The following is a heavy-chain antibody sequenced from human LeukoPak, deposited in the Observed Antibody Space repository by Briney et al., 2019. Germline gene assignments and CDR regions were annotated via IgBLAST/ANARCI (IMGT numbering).Heavy chain of an antibody. CDR1: GYSISSGYY. CDR2: IYYSGST. CDR3: ARTGRDGYNLDYYYYMDV. V-gene: IGHV4-61*01. J-gene: IGHJ6*03. Sequence: SETLSLTCAVSGYSISSGYYWGWIRQPPGKGLEWIGYIYYSGSTNYNPSLKSRVTISVDTSKNQFSLKLSSVTAADTAVYYCARTGRDGYNLDYYYYMDVWGKGTTVTVSS. D-gene: IGHD5-24*01.